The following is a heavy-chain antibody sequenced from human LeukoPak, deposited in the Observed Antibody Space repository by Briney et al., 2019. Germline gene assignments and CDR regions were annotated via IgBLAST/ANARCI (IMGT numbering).Heavy chain of an antibody. Sequence: PGRSLRLSCAASGFTFGTYSMHWVRQAPGKGPEWVAIISSAGTIINYADSVKGRFSISRDNSKNTLYLQMDSLRVEDTAVYYCAKDHRWLVDYWGQGSLVTVSS. J-gene: IGHJ4*02. CDR3: AKDHRWLVDY. CDR2: ISSAGTII. V-gene: IGHV3-30-3*01. D-gene: IGHD6-19*01. CDR1: GFTFGTYS.